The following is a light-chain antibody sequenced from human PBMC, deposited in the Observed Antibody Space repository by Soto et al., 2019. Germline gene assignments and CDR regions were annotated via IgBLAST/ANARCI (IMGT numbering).Light chain of an antibody. CDR1: QSISNS. CDR3: QQYNNWPPRT. V-gene: IGKV3-15*01. J-gene: IGKJ2*01. CDR2: GAS. Sequence: EIVMTQSPASLSVSPGETATLSCRASQSISNSLAWYQQKPGQAPSLLIYGASTRATGIPARFSGIGSGTEFTLTISSLQSEDSALYYCQQYNNWPPRTFGQGTKLEIK.